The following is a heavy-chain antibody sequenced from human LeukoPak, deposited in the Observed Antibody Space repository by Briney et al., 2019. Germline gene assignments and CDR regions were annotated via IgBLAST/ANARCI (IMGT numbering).Heavy chain of an antibody. Sequence: GGSLRLSCAGSVFAFGTYVVSWGRQAPRVGLEWGSSISANGQATYYADSLECRFTISRDNSKSAQYLQLTRLRAEDTATYCCVRECYNAILYRLAQWGRG. D-gene: IGHD3-10*01. CDR3: VRECYNAILYRLAQ. CDR1: VFAFGTYV. CDR2: ISANGQAT. J-gene: IGHJ4*02. V-gene: IGHV3-23*01.